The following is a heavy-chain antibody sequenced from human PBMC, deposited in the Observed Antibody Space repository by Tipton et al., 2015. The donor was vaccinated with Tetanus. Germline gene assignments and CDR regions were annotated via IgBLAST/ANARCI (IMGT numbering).Heavy chain of an antibody. J-gene: IGHJ2*01. CDR3: AKDYSSSSWTWSRRYFDL. CDR1: GFDFMGYG. CDR2: IWFDGSRA. Sequence: SLRLSCRASGFDFMGYGMHWVRRAPGKGLEWVAAIWFDGSRAEYADSVKGRFTISRDSSESTLYLQMNSLRPEDTAVYFCAKDYSSSSWTWSRRYFDLWGRGTLVAVSS. V-gene: IGHV3-33*06. D-gene: IGHD6-6*01.